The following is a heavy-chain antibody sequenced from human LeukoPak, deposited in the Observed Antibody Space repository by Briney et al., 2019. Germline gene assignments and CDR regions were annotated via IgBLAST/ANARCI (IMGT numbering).Heavy chain of an antibody. D-gene: IGHD2-15*01. Sequence: AGGSLRLSCAASGFTFSSYWMSWVRQALGKGLEWVANIKQDGSDKYYVDSVKGRFTISRDNAKNSLYLQMNSLRAEDTAVYYCARSLGYCSAGSCFPFDYWGQGTLVTVSS. CDR3: ARSLGYCSAGSCFPFDY. CDR2: IKQDGSDK. CDR1: GFTFSSYW. J-gene: IGHJ4*02. V-gene: IGHV3-7*05.